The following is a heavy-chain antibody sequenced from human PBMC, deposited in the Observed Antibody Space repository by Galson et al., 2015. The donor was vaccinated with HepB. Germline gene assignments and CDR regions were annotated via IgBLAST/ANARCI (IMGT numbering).Heavy chain of an antibody. J-gene: IGHJ6*03. D-gene: IGHD3-22*01. Sequence: QSGAEVKKPGASVKVSCTASGYTFTSYGISWVRQAPGQGLEWMGWISAYNGNTNYAQKLQGRVTMTTDTSTSTAYMELRSLRSDDTAVYYCARATYYYDSSGYSPLYPYYYMDVWGKGTTVTVSS. CDR3: ARATYYYDSSGYSPLYPYYYMDV. CDR1: GYTFTSYG. CDR2: ISAYNGNT. V-gene: IGHV1-18*01.